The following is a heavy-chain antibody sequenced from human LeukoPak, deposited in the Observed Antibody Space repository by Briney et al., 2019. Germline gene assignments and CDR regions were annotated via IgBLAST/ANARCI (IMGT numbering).Heavy chain of an antibody. J-gene: IGHJ5*02. CDR1: GGSFSGYY. Sequence: SETLSLTCAVYGGSFSGYYWSWIRQPPGKGLEWIREINHSGSTNYNPSLKSRVTISVDTSKNQFSLKLSSVTAADTAVYYCARSSRGWSNWFDPWGQGTLVTVSS. D-gene: IGHD2-15*01. CDR2: INHSGST. CDR3: ARSSRGWSNWFDP. V-gene: IGHV4-34*01.